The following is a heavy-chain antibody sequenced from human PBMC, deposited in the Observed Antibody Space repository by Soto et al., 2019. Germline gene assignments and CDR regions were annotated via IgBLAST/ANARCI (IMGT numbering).Heavy chain of an antibody. D-gene: IGHD3-3*01. CDR1: GFTFTDHY. V-gene: IGHV3-72*01. CDR3: SRLEGG. Sequence: EEQLVESGGGLVQPGGSLTLSCAASGFTFTDHYMEWVRQAPGKGLEWVARSRNKAKSYTTDYGASVKGRFTISRDLSKNSLYLQMNSLTTEDTAVYYCSRLEGGWGQGTLVTVSS. J-gene: IGHJ4*02. CDR2: SRNKAKSYTT.